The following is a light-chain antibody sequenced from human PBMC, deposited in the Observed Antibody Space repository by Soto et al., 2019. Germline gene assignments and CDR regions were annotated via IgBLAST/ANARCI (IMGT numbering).Light chain of an antibody. J-gene: IGLJ1*01. CDR1: SPNIGAGYD. CDR3: QSYDNRLSGSDV. Sequence: QSVLTQPPSVSGAPGRRVPISGPGGSPNIGAGYDVHWYQLLPGAAPKLLIYADNNRPSGVPDRFSGSKSGASASLAITGLQADDEADYYCQSYDNRLSGSDVFGTGTKLTVL. CDR2: ADN. V-gene: IGLV1-40*01.